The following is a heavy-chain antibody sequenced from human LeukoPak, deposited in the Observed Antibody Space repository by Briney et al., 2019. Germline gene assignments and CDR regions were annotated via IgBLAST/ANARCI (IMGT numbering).Heavy chain of an antibody. D-gene: IGHD4/OR15-4a*01. CDR2: IYSDNT. CDR1: GFTVSSNS. Sequence: GGSLRLSCTVSGFTVSSNSMSWARQAPGKGREWVSFIYSDNTHYSDTVKGRVTISRDNSKNTQYLQMSSLRAEDTAVYYCARRAGAYSHPYDYWGQGTLVTVSS. V-gene: IGHV3-53*01. J-gene: IGHJ4*02. CDR3: ARRAGAYSHPYDY.